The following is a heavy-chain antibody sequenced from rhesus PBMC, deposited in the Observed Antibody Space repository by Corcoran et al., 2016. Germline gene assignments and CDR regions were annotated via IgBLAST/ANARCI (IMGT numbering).Heavy chain of an antibody. CDR1: GSSFTNYW. CDR2: IDPSYSDT. J-gene: IGHJ4*01. CDR3: ARGYNWNQGLGY. Sequence: EVQLVQSGAEVKRPGGSLKISCRTYGSSFTNYWLTWVRQWPAKGLEWMGAIDPSYSDTRYNPSFQGQVTISADKSIRTAYLQWSRLKASDTATYYCARGYNWNQGLGYWGQGVLVTVSS. D-gene: IGHD1-26*01. V-gene: IGHV5-20*01.